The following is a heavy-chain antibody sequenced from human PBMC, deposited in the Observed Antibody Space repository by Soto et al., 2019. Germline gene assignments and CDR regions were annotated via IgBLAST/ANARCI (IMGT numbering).Heavy chain of an antibody. Sequence: PGRSLRLSCAASGFAFSDAWMNWVRQAPGKGLEWVGRIKSKSDGGATHYAAPVKGRFTISRDDSKNTLFLQMTGLRSVDTAVYYCTTGVFAILDNWGQGTLVTV. V-gene: IGHV3-15*06. CDR2: IKSKSDGGAT. CDR3: TTGVFAILDN. D-gene: IGHD2-21*01. J-gene: IGHJ4*02. CDR1: GFAFSDAW.